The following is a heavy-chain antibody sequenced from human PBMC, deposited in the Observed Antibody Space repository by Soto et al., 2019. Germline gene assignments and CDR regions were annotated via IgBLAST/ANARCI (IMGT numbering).Heavy chain of an antibody. Sequence: QVQLQESGPGLVKPSQTLSLTCTVSGGSISSGGYYWSWIRQHPGKGLEWIGYIYYSGSTYYNPSLKSRVTISVDTSKNQFSLKLSTVTAADTAVYYCAAGGNMIVGDGWFDPWGQGTLVTVSS. CDR2: IYYSGST. V-gene: IGHV4-31*03. J-gene: IGHJ5*02. D-gene: IGHD3-22*01. CDR1: GGSISSGGYY. CDR3: AAGGNMIVGDGWFDP.